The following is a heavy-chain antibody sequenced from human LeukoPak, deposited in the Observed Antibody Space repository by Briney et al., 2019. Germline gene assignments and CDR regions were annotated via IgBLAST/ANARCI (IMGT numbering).Heavy chain of an antibody. CDR3: ARGIRHYYDSSGRTRRYYYYYIDV. V-gene: IGHV1-8*01. CDR2: MNPNSGNT. D-gene: IGHD3-22*01. J-gene: IGHJ6*03. Sequence: GASVKVSCKASGYTFTSYDINWVRQATGQGLEWMGWMNPNSGNTGYAQKFQGRATMTRNTSISTAYMELSSLRSEDTAVYYCARGIRHYYDSSGRTRRYYYYYIDVWGKGTTVTVSS. CDR1: GYTFTSYD.